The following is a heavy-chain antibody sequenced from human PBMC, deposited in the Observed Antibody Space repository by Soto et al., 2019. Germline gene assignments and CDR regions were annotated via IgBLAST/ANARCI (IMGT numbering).Heavy chain of an antibody. Sequence: SETLSLTCTVSGGSISSYYWSWIRQPPGKGLEWIGYIYYSGSTNYNPSLKSRVTISVDTSKNQFSLKLSSVTAADTAVYYCARVYVPDYGSGRPYYYYYGMDVWGQGTTVTVSS. V-gene: IGHV4-59*01. CDR2: IYYSGST. CDR1: GGSISSYY. J-gene: IGHJ6*02. CDR3: ARVYVPDYGSGRPYYYYYGMDV. D-gene: IGHD3-10*01.